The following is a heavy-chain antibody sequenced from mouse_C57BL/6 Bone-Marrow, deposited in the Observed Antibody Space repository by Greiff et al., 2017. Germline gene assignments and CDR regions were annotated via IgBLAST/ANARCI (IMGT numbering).Heavy chain of an antibody. J-gene: IGHJ3*01. D-gene: IGHD3-2*02. Sequence: EVKLQESGGDLVKPGGSLKLSCAASGFTFSSYGMSWVRQTPDKRLEWVATISSGGSYTYYPDSVKGRFTISRDNAKNTLYLQMSSLKSEDTAMYYCARQLRLRRSFAYWGQGTLVTVSA. CDR3: ARQLRLRRSFAY. CDR2: ISSGGSYT. CDR1: GFTFSSYG. V-gene: IGHV5-6*01.